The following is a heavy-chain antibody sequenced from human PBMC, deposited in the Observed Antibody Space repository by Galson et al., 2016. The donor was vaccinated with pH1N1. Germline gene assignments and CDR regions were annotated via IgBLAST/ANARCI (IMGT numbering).Heavy chain of an antibody. CDR3: APGGDDYGGNPHWFDP. CDR2: IVPITGVT. J-gene: IGHJ5*02. V-gene: IGHV1-69*04. CDR1: GGTFSTYV. D-gene: IGHD4-23*01. Sequence: SVKVSCKASGGTFSTYVIIWVRQAPGQGLEWMGRIVPITGVTTYAQKFQDRVTITADESTSTAYMELSSLRSEDTGVYYCAPGGDDYGGNPHWFDPWGQGTLVTVSS.